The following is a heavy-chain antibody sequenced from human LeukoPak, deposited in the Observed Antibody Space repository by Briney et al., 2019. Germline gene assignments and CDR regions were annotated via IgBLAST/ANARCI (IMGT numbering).Heavy chain of an antibody. CDR3: AKDFRSFQRGGFDY. J-gene: IGHJ4*02. CDR1: GFTFSSYS. CDR2: ISSSSSYI. V-gene: IGHV3-21*04. Sequence: GGSLRLSCAASGFTFSSYSMNWVRQAPGKWLEWVSSISSSSSYIYYADSVKGRFTISRDNAKNSLYLQMNSLRAEDTALYYCAKDFRSFQRGGFDYWGQGTLVTVSS. D-gene: IGHD3-10*01.